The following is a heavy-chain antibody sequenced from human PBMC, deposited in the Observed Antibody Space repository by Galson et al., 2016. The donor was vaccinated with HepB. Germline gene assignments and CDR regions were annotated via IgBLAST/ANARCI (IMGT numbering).Heavy chain of an antibody. V-gene: IGHV3-33*01. CDR1: GFTFSSYG. J-gene: IGHJ4*02. CDR3: ARRAGSSWYSDY. D-gene: IGHD6-13*01. CDR2: IWYDGSNK. Sequence: SLRLSCAASGFTFSSYGMHWVRQAPGKGLEWVAVIWYDGSNKYYADSVKGRFTISRDNSKHTLYLQMNSLRAEDTAVYYCARRAGSSWYSDYWGQGTLVTVSS.